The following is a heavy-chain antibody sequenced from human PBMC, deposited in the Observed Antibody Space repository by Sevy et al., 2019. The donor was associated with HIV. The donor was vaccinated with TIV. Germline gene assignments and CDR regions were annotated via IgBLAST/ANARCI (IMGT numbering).Heavy chain of an antibody. CDR3: ARDKYYYVSGSFDY. Sequence: ASVKVSCKASGGIFRSNGISWVRQAPGQGLEWMGGISAVFGTTNYAQKFQGRVTITADESRSTVYMDLSSLRSEDTVVYYCARDKYYYVSGSFDYWGQGTQVTVSS. J-gene: IGHJ4*01. D-gene: IGHD3-10*01. CDR2: ISAVFGTT. V-gene: IGHV1-69*13. CDR1: GGIFRSNG.